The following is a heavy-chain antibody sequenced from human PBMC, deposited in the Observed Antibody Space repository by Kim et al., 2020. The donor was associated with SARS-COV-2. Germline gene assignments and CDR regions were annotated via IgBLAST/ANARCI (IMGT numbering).Heavy chain of an antibody. CDR3: ARSKRITIFGVVKDYYGMDV. J-gene: IGHJ6*02. Sequence: RCTISRDNAKNSLYLQMNSLRDEDTAVYYCARSKRITIFGVVKDYYGMDVWGQGTTVTVSS. V-gene: IGHV3-48*02. D-gene: IGHD3-3*01.